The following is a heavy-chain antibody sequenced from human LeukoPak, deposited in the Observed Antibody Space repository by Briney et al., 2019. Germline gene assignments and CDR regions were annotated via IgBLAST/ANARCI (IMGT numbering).Heavy chain of an antibody. V-gene: IGHV1-2*02. Sequence: PGASVKVSCKASGYTFTGYYMHWVRQAPGQGLEWMGWINPNSGGTNYARKFQGRVTMTRDTSISTAYMELSRLRSDDTAVYYCARGAASNSSPVDYWGQGTLVTVSS. CDR1: GYTFTGYY. CDR2: INPNSGGT. J-gene: IGHJ4*02. D-gene: IGHD6-6*01. CDR3: ARGAASNSSPVDY.